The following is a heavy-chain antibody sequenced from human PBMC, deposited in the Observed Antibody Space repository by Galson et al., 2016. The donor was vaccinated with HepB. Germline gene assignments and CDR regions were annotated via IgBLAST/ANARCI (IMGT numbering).Heavy chain of an antibody. CDR1: GGSLNGYY. CDR2: ISHSGST. V-gene: IGHV4-34*01. D-gene: IGHD2-15*01. CDR3: ARLPPMVAGTRYYYYGMDV. J-gene: IGHJ6*02. Sequence: SETLSLTCVVYGGSLNGYYWGWIRQSPGKRLEWIGEISHSGSTYYSPSLKSRVTISVETSKNQISLKLRSVTAADTAVYYCARLPPMVAGTRYYYYGMDVWGQGTAVTGSS.